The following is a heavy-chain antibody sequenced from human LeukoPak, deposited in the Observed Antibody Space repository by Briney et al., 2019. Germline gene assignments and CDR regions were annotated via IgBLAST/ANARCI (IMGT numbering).Heavy chain of an antibody. V-gene: IGHV3-48*03. D-gene: IGHD2-21*01. CDR3: ASAHILGIFDY. CDR2: ISSSGSTI. J-gene: IGHJ4*02. Sequence: GGSLRLSCAASGFTFSSYEMNWVRQAPGKGLEWVSCISSSGSTIYYADSVKGRFTISRDNAKNSLYLQMNSLRAEDTAVYYCASAHILGIFDYWGQGTLVTVSS. CDR1: GFTFSSYE.